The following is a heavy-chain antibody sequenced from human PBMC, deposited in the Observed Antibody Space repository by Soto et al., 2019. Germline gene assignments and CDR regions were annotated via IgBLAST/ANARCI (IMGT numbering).Heavy chain of an antibody. CDR1: GFTFSSYA. J-gene: IGHJ3*02. V-gene: IGHV3-23*01. Sequence: GGSLRLSCAASGFTFSSYAMSWVRQAPGKGLEWVSAISGSGGSTYYADSVKGRFTISRDNSKNTLYLQMNSLRAEDTAVYYCAKVHGITICGVVNEVAFDIWGQGTMVTVSS. CDR3: AKVHGITICGVVNEVAFDI. D-gene: IGHD3-3*01. CDR2: ISGSGGST.